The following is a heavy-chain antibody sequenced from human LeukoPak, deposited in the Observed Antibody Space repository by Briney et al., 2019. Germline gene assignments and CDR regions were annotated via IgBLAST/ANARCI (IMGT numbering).Heavy chain of an antibody. CDR3: ARESGSSGWTFDP. V-gene: IGHV1-3*01. CDR1: GYTFTSYA. CDR2: INAGNGNT. D-gene: IGHD6-19*01. J-gene: IGHJ5*02. Sequence: ASVNVSCKASGYTFTSYAMHWVRQAPGQRLEWMGWINAGNGNTKYSQKFQGRVTITRDTSASTAYMELSSLRSEDTAVYYCARESGSSGWTFDPWGQGTLVTVSS.